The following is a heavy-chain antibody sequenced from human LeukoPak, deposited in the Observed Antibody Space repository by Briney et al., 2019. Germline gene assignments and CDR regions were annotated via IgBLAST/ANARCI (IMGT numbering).Heavy chain of an antibody. V-gene: IGHV3-23*01. D-gene: IGHD5-18*01. J-gene: IGHJ5*02. CDR2: ISPSASHR. CDR3: VKDRFGSFDP. CDR1: GFTFSIYA. Sequence: GGSLRLSCAASGFTFSIYAMTWVRQAPGKGLEWVAAISPSASHRYYADFVGGRFTISRDNSKNTLDLQMSSLRAEDTAVYYCVKDRFGSFDPWGQGTLVTVSS.